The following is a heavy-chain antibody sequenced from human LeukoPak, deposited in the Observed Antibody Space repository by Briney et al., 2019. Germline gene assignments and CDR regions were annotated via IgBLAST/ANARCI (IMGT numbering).Heavy chain of an antibody. CDR2: IDDSGRT. Sequence: PSETLSLTCAMYGGSFSGYYWSWVRQPPGKGLEWIGEIDDSGRTNYNPSLKSRVTISADTSKNQFSLKLSSVTAADTAVYYCARGVSTYYYGSGSYYVDYWGQGTLVTVSS. CDR3: ARGVSTYYYGSGSYYVDY. V-gene: IGHV4-34*01. D-gene: IGHD3-10*01. CDR1: GGSFSGYY. J-gene: IGHJ4*02.